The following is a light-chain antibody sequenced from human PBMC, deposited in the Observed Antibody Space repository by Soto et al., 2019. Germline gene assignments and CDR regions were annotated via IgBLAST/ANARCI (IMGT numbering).Light chain of an antibody. CDR3: RQRSVGRT. J-gene: IGKJ1*01. Sequence: IVLTQSPVSRYLSPGERATLSCNASDGVGRSLAWFQQRPGQAPRLLIYDASNRATGIPARFIGSGSGTDFTITISRLETEDFYFDYGRQRSVGRTFGRGTKVEIK. CDR2: DAS. CDR1: DGVGRS. V-gene: IGKV3-11*01.